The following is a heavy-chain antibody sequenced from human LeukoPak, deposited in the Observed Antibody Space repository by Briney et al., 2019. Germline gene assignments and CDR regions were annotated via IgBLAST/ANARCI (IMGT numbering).Heavy chain of an antibody. CDR3: ARGDYDFWSGYPPGDY. Sequence: GASVKVSCKASGYTVTSYGISWVRQAPGQGGEGRGWISAYNGNTNYPQKLQGTVTLTTDPSTSTAYMELRSLRSDDTAVYYCARGDYDFWSGYPPGDYWGQGTLVTVSS. D-gene: IGHD3-3*01. V-gene: IGHV1-18*01. CDR1: GYTVTSYG. J-gene: IGHJ4*02. CDR2: ISAYNGNT.